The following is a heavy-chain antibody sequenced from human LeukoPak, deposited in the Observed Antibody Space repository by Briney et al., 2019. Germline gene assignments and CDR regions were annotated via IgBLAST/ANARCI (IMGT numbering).Heavy chain of an antibody. D-gene: IGHD1-26*01. CDR3: ARHEGSGNYYSY. Sequence: GESLKISCKGSGYSFTTYWIAWVRQMPGRGLEWMGIISPDDSEIRYSPSFRGQVTTSADKSTSTAYLQWSRLKASDTAIYYCARHEGSGNYYSYWGQGTLVTVSS. V-gene: IGHV5-51*01. J-gene: IGHJ4*02. CDR2: ISPDDSEI. CDR1: GYSFTTYW.